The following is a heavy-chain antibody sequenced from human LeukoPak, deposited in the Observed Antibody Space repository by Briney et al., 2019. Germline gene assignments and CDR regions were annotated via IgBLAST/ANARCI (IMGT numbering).Heavy chain of an antibody. CDR3: ARGVFGFLEWNHNWFDP. D-gene: IGHD3-3*01. V-gene: IGHV1-8*03. CDR1: GYTFTSYD. CDR2: MNPNSGNT. J-gene: IGHJ5*02. Sequence: ASVKVSCKASGYTFTSYDINWVRQATGRGLEWMGWMNPNSGNTGYAQKFQGRVTITRNTSISTAYMELSSLRSEDTAVYYCARGVFGFLEWNHNWFDPWGQGTLVTVSS.